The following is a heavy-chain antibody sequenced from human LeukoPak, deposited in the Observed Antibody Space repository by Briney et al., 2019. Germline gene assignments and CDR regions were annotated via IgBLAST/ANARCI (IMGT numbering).Heavy chain of an antibody. Sequence: SETLSLTCAVYGGSFSGYYWSWIRQPPGKGLEWIGEVNHSGSTNYNPSLKSRVTISVDTSKNQFSLKLSSVTAADTAVYYCARRSGWSHPFDYWGQGTLVTVSS. V-gene: IGHV4-34*01. CDR2: VNHSGST. CDR3: ARRSGWSHPFDY. D-gene: IGHD6-19*01. J-gene: IGHJ4*02. CDR1: GGSFSGYY.